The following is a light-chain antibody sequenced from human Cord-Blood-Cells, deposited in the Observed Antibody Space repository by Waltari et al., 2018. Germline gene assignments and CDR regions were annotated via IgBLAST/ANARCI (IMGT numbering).Light chain of an antibody. V-gene: IGKV1-33*01. CDR2: DAS. CDR1: QDISNY. Sequence: DIQMPHSPSSLSAAVGDRVTSTCQASQDISNYLNWYQQKPGKAPKLLIYDASNLETGVPSRFSGSGSGTDFTFTISSLQPEDIATYYCQQYDILPFTFGPGTKVDIK. J-gene: IGKJ3*01. CDR3: QQYDILPFT.